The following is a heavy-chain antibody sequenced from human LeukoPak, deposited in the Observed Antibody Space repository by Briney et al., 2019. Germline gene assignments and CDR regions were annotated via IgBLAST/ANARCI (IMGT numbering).Heavy chain of an antibody. CDR1: GGSISSGDYY. J-gene: IGHJ4*02. D-gene: IGHD2-21*02. V-gene: IGHV4-30-4*01. CDR3: ARRLRTYCGGDCYSGGAIDY. CDR2: IDYSGST. Sequence: SETLSLTCTVSGGSISSGDYYWSWIRQPPGKGLEWIGYIDYSGSTYYNPSLKSRVTISVDTSKNQFSLKLSSVTAADTAVYYCARRLRTYCGGDCYSGGAIDYWGQGTLVTVSS.